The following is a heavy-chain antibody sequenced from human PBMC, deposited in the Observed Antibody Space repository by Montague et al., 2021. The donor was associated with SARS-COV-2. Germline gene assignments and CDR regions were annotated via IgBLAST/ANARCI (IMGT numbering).Heavy chain of an antibody. Sequence: SETLSLTCSVSGGTLSSTSFYWGWIRQPPGRGLEWIGTMHYSERPXYNPSLQSRVTISADRSKNRFSLNLGSVTASDTAVYYCARHGPYHEISTGYFRPYYFDHWGQGSLVTVAS. D-gene: IGHD3-9*01. CDR2: MHYSERP. CDR3: ARHGPYHEISTGYFRPYYFDH. V-gene: IGHV4-39*01. J-gene: IGHJ4*02. CDR1: GGTLSSTSFY.